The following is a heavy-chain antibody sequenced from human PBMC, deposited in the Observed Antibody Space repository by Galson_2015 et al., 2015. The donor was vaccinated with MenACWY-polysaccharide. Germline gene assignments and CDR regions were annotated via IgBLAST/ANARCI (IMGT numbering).Heavy chain of an antibody. CDR3: ARPSSGWTY. J-gene: IGHJ4*02. Sequence: SLRLSCAASGFTFDDYAMHWVRQAPGKGLEWVSGISWNSGSIGYADSVKGRFTISRDNAKNSLYLQTNSLRAEDTAVYYCARPSSGWTYWGQGTLVTVSS. CDR1: GFTFDDYA. V-gene: IGHV3-9*01. CDR2: ISWNSGSI. D-gene: IGHD6-19*01.